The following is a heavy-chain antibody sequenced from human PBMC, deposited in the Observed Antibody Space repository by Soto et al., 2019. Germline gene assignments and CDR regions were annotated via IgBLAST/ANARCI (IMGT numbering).Heavy chain of an antibody. CDR1: GGSMRNYY. CDR2: VYHSGST. V-gene: IGHV4-59*01. J-gene: IGHJ4*02. CDR3: TSSYSTSSSPDY. Sequence: SETLSLTCSVSGGSMRNYYWNWIRQPPGRGLEWIGYVYHSGSTNYNPSLKSRVSMSVDVSRDHFSLTLHSVTAADTAVYFCTSSYSTSSSPDYWGQGTLVTVSS. D-gene: IGHD6-6*01.